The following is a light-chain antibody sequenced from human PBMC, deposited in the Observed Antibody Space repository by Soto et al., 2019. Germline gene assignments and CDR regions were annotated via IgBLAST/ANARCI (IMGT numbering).Light chain of an antibody. CDR1: SSDVGGYNF. CDR3: SSYAGSNIYV. Sequence: QSVLAQPPSASGSPGQSVTISCTGTSSDVGGYNFVSWYQHHPGKAPKVIIYEVSKWPSGVPNRFSGSKSGNTASLTVSGLQAEDEADYYCSSYAGSNIYVFGTGTKLTVL. CDR2: EVS. V-gene: IGLV2-8*01. J-gene: IGLJ1*01.